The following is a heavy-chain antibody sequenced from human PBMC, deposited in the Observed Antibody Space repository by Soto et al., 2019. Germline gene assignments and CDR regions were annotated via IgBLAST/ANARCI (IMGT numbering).Heavy chain of an antibody. J-gene: IGHJ5*02. D-gene: IGHD3-3*01. Sequence: QVQLVQSGAVVKKPGSSVTVSCKASGGMFSDYTISWVRQAPGQGLEWMGGIIPIFGGPHYAQKFQGRVTITAEKPTSPVYLERRDLTSEDTAGYYCAKKGGGDRIDFWRANWFDPWGQGTLVTVSS. CDR2: IIPIFGGP. CDR1: GGMFSDYT. CDR3: AKKGGGDRIDFWRANWFDP. V-gene: IGHV1-69*06.